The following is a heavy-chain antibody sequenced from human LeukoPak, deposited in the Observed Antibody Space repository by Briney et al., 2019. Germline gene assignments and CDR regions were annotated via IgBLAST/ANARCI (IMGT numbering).Heavy chain of an antibody. J-gene: IGHJ3*02. Sequence: SVKVSCKASGGTFSSYAISWVRQAPGQGLEWMGGIILIFGTANYAQKFQGRVTITADKSTSTAYMELSSLRSEDTAVYYCASGEGYYDSSGYDFGAFDIGGQGTMVTVSS. CDR3: ASGEGYYDSSGYDFGAFDI. CDR2: IILIFGTA. CDR1: GGTFSSYA. V-gene: IGHV1-69*06. D-gene: IGHD3-22*01.